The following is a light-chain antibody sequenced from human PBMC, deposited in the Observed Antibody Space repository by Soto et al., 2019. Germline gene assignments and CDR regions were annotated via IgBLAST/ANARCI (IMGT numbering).Light chain of an antibody. CDR2: WAS. CDR3: QQYYSSPLT. V-gene: IGKV4-1*01. Sequence: DIVMIQSPDSLTVSLGERATINCKSSQSVLYSSNNKNYLAWFQQKPGQPPKLLIYWASTRESGVPDRFSGSGSGTDFTLTISSLQAEDVALYYCQQYYSSPLTFGGGTKVEIK. CDR1: QSVLYSSNNKNY. J-gene: IGKJ4*01.